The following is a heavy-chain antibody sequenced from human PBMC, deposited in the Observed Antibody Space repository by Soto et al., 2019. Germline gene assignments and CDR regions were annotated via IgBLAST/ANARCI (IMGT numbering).Heavy chain of an antibody. D-gene: IGHD1-26*01. V-gene: IGHV3-33*01. CDR2: IWYDGSNK. Sequence: QVPLVESGGGVVQPGRSLRLSCAASGFTFSSYGMHWVRQAPGKGLEWVAVIWYDGSNKYYADSVKGRFTISRDNSKNTLYLQMNSLRAEDTAVYYCARALPGIVGANDGMDVWGQGTTVTVSS. CDR1: GFTFSSYG. J-gene: IGHJ6*02. CDR3: ARALPGIVGANDGMDV.